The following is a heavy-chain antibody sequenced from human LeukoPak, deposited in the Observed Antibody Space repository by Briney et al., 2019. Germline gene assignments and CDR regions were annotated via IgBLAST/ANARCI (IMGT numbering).Heavy chain of an antibody. CDR2: IIPILGIA. CDR1: GGTFSTYG. V-gene: IGHV1-69*04. D-gene: IGHD3-3*01. Sequence: SVKVSCKASGGTFSTYGISWVRQAPGQGLEWMGRIIPILGIANYAQKFQGRVTITADKSTSTAYMELSSLRSEDTAVYYCARVLVRSLEWTSYHYYGMDVWGQGTTVTVSS. J-gene: IGHJ6*02. CDR3: ARVLVRSLEWTSYHYYGMDV.